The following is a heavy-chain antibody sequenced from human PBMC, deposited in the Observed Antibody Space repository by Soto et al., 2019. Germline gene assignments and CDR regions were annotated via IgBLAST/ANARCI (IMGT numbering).Heavy chain of an antibody. V-gene: IGHV3-30*18. D-gene: IGHD3-10*01. CDR2: ISYDGSNK. CDR3: AKDQRKYYGSGSYYIYGMDV. J-gene: IGHJ6*02. Sequence: GGSLSLACAASGFTFSSYGMHWVRQAPGKGLEWVAVISYDGSNKYYADSVKGRFTISRDNSKNTLYLQMNSLRAEDTAVYCCAKDQRKYYGSGSYYIYGMDVWGQGTTVTVSS. CDR1: GFTFSSYG.